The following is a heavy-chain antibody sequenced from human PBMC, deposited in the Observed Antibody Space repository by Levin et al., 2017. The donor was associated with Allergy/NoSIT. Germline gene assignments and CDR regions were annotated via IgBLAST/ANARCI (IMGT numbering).Heavy chain of an antibody. CDR3: ARGDRDQLLQNWFDP. D-gene: IGHD2-2*01. Sequence: ASVKVSCKASGYTFTGYYMHWVRQAPGQGLEWMGWINPNSGGTNYAQKFQGRVTMTRDTSISTAYMELSRLRSDDTAVYYCARGDRDQLLQNWFDPWGQGTLVTVSS. CDR1: GYTFTGYY. V-gene: IGHV1-2*02. CDR2: INPNSGGT. J-gene: IGHJ5*02.